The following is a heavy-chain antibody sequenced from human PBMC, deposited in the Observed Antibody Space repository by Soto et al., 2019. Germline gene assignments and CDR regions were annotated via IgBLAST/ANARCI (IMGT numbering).Heavy chain of an antibody. CDR2: INHSGST. V-gene: IGHV4-34*01. J-gene: IGHJ5*02. D-gene: IGHD3-9*01. Sequence: SETLSLTCAVYGGSFSGYYWSWIRQPPGKGLEWIGEINHSGSTNYNPSLKSRVAISVDTSKNQFSLKLSSVTAADTAVYYCARGKDILTGPGWFDPWGQGTLVTVSS. CDR1: GGSFSGYY. CDR3: ARGKDILTGPGWFDP.